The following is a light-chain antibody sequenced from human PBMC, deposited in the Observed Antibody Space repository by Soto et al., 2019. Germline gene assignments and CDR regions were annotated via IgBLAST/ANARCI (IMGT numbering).Light chain of an antibody. CDR2: GSS. CDR1: QCVDSNF. J-gene: IGKJ2*01. CDR3: QQYGRSPLLYT. Sequence: EIVLTQSPGTLSLSPGERATLFCRTSQCVDSNFLAWYQQKPGQAPRLLVYGSSTRAAGVPDRFSGSGSGTDFTLTISRLEPEDFAVYYCQQYGRSPLLYTFGQGTKLGVK. V-gene: IGKV3-20*01.